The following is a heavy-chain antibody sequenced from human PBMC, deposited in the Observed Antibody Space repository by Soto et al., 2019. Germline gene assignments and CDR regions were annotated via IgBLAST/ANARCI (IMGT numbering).Heavy chain of an antibody. CDR2: ISGSGGST. Sequence: GGSLRLSCAASGFTFSSYAMSWVRQAPGKGLEWVSAISGSGGSTYYADSVKGRFTISRDNSKNTLYLQMNSLRAEDTAVYYCAKEAVAGRLNPSNWFDPWGQGTLVTVSS. V-gene: IGHV3-23*01. CDR1: GFTFSSYA. D-gene: IGHD6-19*01. CDR3: AKEAVAGRLNPSNWFDP. J-gene: IGHJ5*02.